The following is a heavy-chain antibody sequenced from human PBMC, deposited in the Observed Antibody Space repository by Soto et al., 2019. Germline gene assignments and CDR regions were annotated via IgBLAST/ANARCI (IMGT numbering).Heavy chain of an antibody. D-gene: IGHD6-13*01. CDR3: ASRHRYSSSS. CDR1: GGTFSSYT. V-gene: IGHV1-69*02. J-gene: IGHJ4*02. CDR2: LIPIHGIA. Sequence: QVQLVQSGAAVKKTGSSVKVSCKASGGTFSSYTISWERQAPGQGLEWMGRLIPIHGIATYAQKFQGRVTITADKSTSTAYMELSSLRSEDTAVYYCASRHRYSSSSWGQGTLVTVSS.